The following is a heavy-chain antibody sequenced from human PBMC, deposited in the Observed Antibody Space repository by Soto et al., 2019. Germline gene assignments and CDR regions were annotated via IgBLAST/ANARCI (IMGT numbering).Heavy chain of an antibody. Sequence: QLQLQESGPGLVKPSETLSLTCTVSGGSISSSSYYWGWIRQPPGKGLEWIGSIYYSGSTYYNPSLKSRFTISVDTSKNQFPLKLSSVTAADTAVYYCARHRRAYCSSTSCYPHWGQGTLVTVSS. V-gene: IGHV4-39*01. J-gene: IGHJ1*01. CDR3: ARHRRAYCSSTSCYPH. CDR1: GGSISSSSYY. CDR2: IYYSGST. D-gene: IGHD2-2*01.